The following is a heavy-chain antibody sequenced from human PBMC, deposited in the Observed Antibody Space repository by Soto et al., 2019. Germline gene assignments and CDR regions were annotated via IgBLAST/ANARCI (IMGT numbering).Heavy chain of an antibody. CDR2: INPSGGST. V-gene: IGHV1-46*03. J-gene: IGHJ5*02. CDR3: ARRGVGSYYYDSSGYDP. D-gene: IGHD3-22*01. Sequence: ASVKVSCKASGYTFTSYYMHWVRQAPGQGLEWMGIINPSGGSTSYAQKFQGRVTMTRDTSTSTVYMELSSLRSEDTAVYYCARRGVGSYYYDSSGYDPWGQGTLVTVSS. CDR1: GYTFTSYY.